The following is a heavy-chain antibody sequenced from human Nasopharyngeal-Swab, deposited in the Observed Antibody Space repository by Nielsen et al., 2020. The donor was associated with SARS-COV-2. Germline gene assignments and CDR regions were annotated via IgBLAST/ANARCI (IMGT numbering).Heavy chain of an antibody. Sequence: GALKISCAASGFTVSSNYMSWVRQAPGKGLEWVSVIYSGGSTYYADSVKGRFTISRDNSKNTLYLQMNSLRAEDTAVYYCARDRHGDDSRNYYYGMDVWGQGTTVSVSS. CDR3: ARDRHGDDSRNYYYGMDV. V-gene: IGHV3-66*01. J-gene: IGHJ6*02. CDR1: GFTVSSNY. D-gene: IGHD4-23*01. CDR2: IYSGGST.